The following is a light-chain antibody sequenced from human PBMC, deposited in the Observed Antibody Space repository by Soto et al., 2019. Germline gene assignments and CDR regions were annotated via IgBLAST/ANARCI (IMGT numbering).Light chain of an antibody. J-gene: IGLJ1*01. CDR3: SSFTTSHTYV. CDR1: SSDVGRYNI. Sequence: QSALTQPASVSGSPGQSITISCTGTSSDVGRYNIVSWYQQHPGKAPKLMIYEGSKRPSGVSNRFSGSKSGNAASLTISGLQAEDEADYYCSSFTTSHTYVFGTGTKVTV. CDR2: EGS. V-gene: IGLV2-14*02.